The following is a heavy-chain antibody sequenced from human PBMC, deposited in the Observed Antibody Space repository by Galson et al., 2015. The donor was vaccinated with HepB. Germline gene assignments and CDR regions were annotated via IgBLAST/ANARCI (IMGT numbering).Heavy chain of an antibody. D-gene: IGHD1-20*01. CDR2: ISGSGGST. V-gene: IGHV3-23*01. CDR1: GFTFSSYA. Sequence: SLRLSCAASGFTFSSYAMSWVRQAPGKGLEWVSAISGSGGSTYYADSVKGRFTISRDNSKNTLYLQMNSLRAEDTAVYYCAKPVPITGKFPWYFDYWGQGTLVTVSS. CDR3: AKPVPITGKFPWYFDY. J-gene: IGHJ4*02.